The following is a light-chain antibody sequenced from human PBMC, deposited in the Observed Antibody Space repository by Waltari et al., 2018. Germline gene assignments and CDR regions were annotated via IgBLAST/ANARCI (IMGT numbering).Light chain of an antibody. J-gene: IGKJ2*01. Sequence: EYVLTQSPGTLSLSPGERATLSCRASQSAASIYLAWYQQKPGQAPRRLIYGASNRATGIPDRFSGSGSGKDFTLTISRLEPEDFAVDYCQQYGDSPLYTFGRGTKLEIK. CDR2: GAS. V-gene: IGKV3-20*01. CDR3: QQYGDSPLYT. CDR1: QSAASIY.